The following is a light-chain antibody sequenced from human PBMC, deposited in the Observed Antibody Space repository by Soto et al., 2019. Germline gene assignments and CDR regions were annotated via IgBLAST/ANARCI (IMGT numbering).Light chain of an antibody. V-gene: IGKV3-15*01. CDR1: RSINSN. CDR3: QQYNTWWT. CDR2: GAS. J-gene: IGKJ1*01. Sequence: DIVMTQSPVTLSVSPGERITLSCRASRSINSNLAWYQQKPGQAPRLLFYGASVRATGIPDRFTGSGSGTDFTLTITSLQPEDFAVYYCQQYNTWWTFGQGTKVDIK.